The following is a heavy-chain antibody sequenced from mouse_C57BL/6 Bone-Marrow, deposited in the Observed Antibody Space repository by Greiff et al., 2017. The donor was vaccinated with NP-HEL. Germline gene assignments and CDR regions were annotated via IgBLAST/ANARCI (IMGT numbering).Heavy chain of an antibody. V-gene: IGHV1-81*01. J-gene: IGHJ3*01. CDR1: GYTFTSYG. CDR2: IYPRSGNT. Sequence: VQLKQSGAELARPGASVKLSCKASGYTFTSYGISWVKQRTGQGLEWIGEIYPRSGNTYYNEKFKGKATLTADKSSSTAYMELRSLTSEDSAVYFCARGGSFDWFAYWGQGTLVTVSA. CDR3: ARGGSFDWFAY.